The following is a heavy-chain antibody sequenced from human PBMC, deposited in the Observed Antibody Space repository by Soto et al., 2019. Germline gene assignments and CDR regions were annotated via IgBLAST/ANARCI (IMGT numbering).Heavy chain of an antibody. CDR1: GFTFSSYA. D-gene: IGHD1-26*01. CDR3: AKAGVSGSYYDVVDY. Sequence: GGSLRLSCAASGFTFSSYAMSWVRQASGKGLEWVSAISGSGGSTYYADSVKGRFTISRDNSKNTLYLQMNSLRAEDTAVYYCAKAGVSGSYYDVVDYWGQGTLVTVSS. V-gene: IGHV3-23*01. CDR2: ISGSGGST. J-gene: IGHJ4*02.